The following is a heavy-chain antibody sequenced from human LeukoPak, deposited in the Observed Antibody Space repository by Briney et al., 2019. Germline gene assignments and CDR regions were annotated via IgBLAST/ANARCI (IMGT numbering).Heavy chain of an antibody. CDR3: ASGSVVVVAAFPLDY. D-gene: IGHD2-15*01. CDR1: GFTFSSYG. Sequence: GGSLRLSCAASGFTFSSYGIHWVRQAPGKGLEWAVFIRYDGSNKYYTGSVKGRFTISRDNSKNTLYLQMNSLRAEDTAVYYCASGSVVVVAAFPLDYWGQGTLVTVSS. CDR2: IRYDGSNK. V-gene: IGHV3-30*02. J-gene: IGHJ4*02.